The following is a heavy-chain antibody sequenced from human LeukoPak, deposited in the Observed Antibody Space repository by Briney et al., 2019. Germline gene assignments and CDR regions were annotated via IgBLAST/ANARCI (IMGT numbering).Heavy chain of an antibody. CDR3: ARDNSDVLTSAAAGTTVFDP. Sequence: SVKVSCKASGGTFSSHAISWVRQAPGQGLEWMGRIIPILGIANYAQKFQGRVTITADKSTSTAYMELSSLRSEDTAVYYCARDNSDVLTSAAAGTTVFDPWGQGTLVTVSS. J-gene: IGHJ5*02. V-gene: IGHV1-69*04. CDR2: IIPILGIA. D-gene: IGHD6-13*01. CDR1: GGTFSSHA.